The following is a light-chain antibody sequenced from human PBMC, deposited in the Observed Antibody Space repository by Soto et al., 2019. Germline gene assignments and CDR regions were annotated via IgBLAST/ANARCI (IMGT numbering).Light chain of an antibody. J-gene: IGKJ1*01. CDR3: QQYKSYSPRT. V-gene: IGKV1-5*01. CDR1: QTISNW. Sequence: DIQLTQSPSTLSASVGDRVTITCRASQTISNWLAWYQQRPGKAPQLLISGASRLEGGVPSRFSGSGSGTEFTLTISSLQPDDSATYYCQQYKSYSPRTFGQGTKVDI. CDR2: GAS.